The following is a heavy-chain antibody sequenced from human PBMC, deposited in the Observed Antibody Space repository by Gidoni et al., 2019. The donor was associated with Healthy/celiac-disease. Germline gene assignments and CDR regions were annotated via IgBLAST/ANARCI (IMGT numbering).Heavy chain of an antibody. D-gene: IGHD5-18*01. J-gene: IGHJ4*02. V-gene: IGHV3-23*01. Sequence: EVQLLESGGGLVQPGGSLRLSCAASGFTFSSYAMSWVRQAPAGKGLEWVSAISGSGGSTYYADSVKGRFTTSRDNSKNTLYLQMNSLRAEDTAVYYCAKYSYGFDYWGQGTLVTVSS. CDR1: GFTFSSYA. CDR3: AKYSYGFDY. CDR2: ISGSGGST.